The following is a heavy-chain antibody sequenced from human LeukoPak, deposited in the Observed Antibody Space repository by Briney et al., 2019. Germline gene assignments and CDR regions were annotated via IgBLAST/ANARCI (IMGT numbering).Heavy chain of an antibody. CDR3: VRDHYSRNDY. CDR1: GFTFSSYN. CDR2: ITSSSSTI. J-gene: IGHJ4*02. Sequence: PGGSVRLSCAASGFTFSSYNMNWVRQAPGKGLEWVAYITSSSSTIYYTDSVKGRFTISRDNAKNSLYLQMNSLRDDDTAVYFCVRDHYSRNDYWGQGTLVTVSS. D-gene: IGHD6-13*01. V-gene: IGHV3-48*02.